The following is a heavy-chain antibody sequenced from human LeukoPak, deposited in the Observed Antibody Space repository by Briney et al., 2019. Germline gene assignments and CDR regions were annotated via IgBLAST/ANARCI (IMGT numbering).Heavy chain of an antibody. CDR1: GFTFSSYA. CDR2: ISGSGGNT. V-gene: IGHV3-23*01. Sequence: GGSLRLSCAASGFTFSSYAMSWVRQAPGKGLEWVSAISGSGGNTYYADSVKGRFTISRDNSKNTLYLQMNSLRAEDTAVYYCAKLPSSGYYYDSSGYYRDYWGQGTLVTVSS. CDR3: AKLPSSGYYYDSSGYYRDY. J-gene: IGHJ4*02. D-gene: IGHD3-22*01.